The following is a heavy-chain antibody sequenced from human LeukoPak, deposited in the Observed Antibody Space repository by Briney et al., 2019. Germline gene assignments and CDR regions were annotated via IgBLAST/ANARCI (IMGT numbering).Heavy chain of an antibody. V-gene: IGHV3-9*01. CDR3: AKDMAAYGSGSPFDP. CDR2: ISWNSGSI. Sequence: GRSLRLSCAASGFTFDDYAIHWVRQAPGKGLEWVSGISWNSGSIGYADSVKGRFTISRDNAKNSLYLQMNSLRAEDTALYYCAKDMAAYGSGSPFDPWGQGTLVTVSS. J-gene: IGHJ5*02. CDR1: GFTFDDYA. D-gene: IGHD3-10*01.